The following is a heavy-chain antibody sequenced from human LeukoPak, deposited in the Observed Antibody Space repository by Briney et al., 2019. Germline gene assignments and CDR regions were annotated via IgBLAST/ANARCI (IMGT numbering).Heavy chain of an antibody. V-gene: IGHV3-72*01. CDR2: TRNKANDYTT. D-gene: IGHD1-26*01. Sequence: GGSLRLSCAASGFTFNDHFMDWVGQAPGKGLEWVGRTRNKANDYTTEYAASVRGRFTISRDDSRNSLYLQMNSLQTEDTAVYYCARERNSGSYFLGSFDYWGQGTLVTVSS. CDR1: GFTFNDHF. J-gene: IGHJ4*02. CDR3: ARERNSGSYFLGSFDY.